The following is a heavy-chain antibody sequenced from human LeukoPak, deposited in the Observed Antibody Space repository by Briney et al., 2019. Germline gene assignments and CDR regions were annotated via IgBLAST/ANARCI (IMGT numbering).Heavy chain of an antibody. CDR2: IRTRANNYAT. Sequence: GGSLRLSCAASGFTFSGSGIHWVRQASGKGLEWVGHIRTRANNYATAYAASVKGRLTISRDDSKNTADLQMNSLKAEDTAVYYCVLHHDNYYGGRWFDPWGQGTLVTVSS. V-gene: IGHV3-73*01. CDR1: GFTFSGSG. CDR3: VLHHDNYYGGRWFDP. J-gene: IGHJ5*02. D-gene: IGHD4-23*01.